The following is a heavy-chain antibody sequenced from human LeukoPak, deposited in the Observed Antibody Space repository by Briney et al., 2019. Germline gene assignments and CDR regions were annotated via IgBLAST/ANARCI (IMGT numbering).Heavy chain of an antibody. D-gene: IGHD1-1*01. Sequence: GGSLRLSCAASGFTFSSYGVHWVRQAPGKGLEWVAVISYDGSNKYYADSVKGRFTISRDNSKNTLYLQMNSLRAEDTAVYYCAKDHIWNGGFDYWGQGTLVTVSS. J-gene: IGHJ4*02. CDR2: ISYDGSNK. CDR3: AKDHIWNGGFDY. V-gene: IGHV3-30*18. CDR1: GFTFSSYG.